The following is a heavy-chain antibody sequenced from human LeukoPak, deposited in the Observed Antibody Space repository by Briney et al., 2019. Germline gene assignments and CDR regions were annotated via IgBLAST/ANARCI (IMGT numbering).Heavy chain of an antibody. CDR1: GFTFSSYG. J-gene: IGHJ4*02. V-gene: IGHV4-34*01. Sequence: GSLRLSCAASGFTFSSYGMSWARQPPGKGLEWIGEINHSGSTNYNPSLKSRVTISVDTSKNQFSLKLSSVTAADTAVYYCARGQSKYYYGSGSYLGYWGQGTLVTVSS. CDR3: ARGQSKYYYGSGSYLGY. CDR2: INHSGST. D-gene: IGHD3-10*01.